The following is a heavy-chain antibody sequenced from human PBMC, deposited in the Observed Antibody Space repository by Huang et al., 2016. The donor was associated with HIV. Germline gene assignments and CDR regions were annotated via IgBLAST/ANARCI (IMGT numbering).Heavy chain of an antibody. CDR1: GYTFTDFN. D-gene: IGHD6-6*01. Sequence: QVQLVQSGAAVKNPGASVRVSCKASGYTFTDFNIHWVRQAPGQGLEWMGWINPKRGGTIYAQRCQGRITMTRDTTISTVHMDLRRIQSDDTAVYFCARDWSFGSSTSPADWGQGTLVTVSS. CDR3: ARDWSFGSSTSPAD. V-gene: IGHV1-2*02. CDR2: INPKRGGT. J-gene: IGHJ4*02.